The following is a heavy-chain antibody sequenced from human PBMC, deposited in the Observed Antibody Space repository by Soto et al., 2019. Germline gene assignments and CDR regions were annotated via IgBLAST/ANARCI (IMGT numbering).Heavy chain of an antibody. CDR1: GFTFSSFD. J-gene: IGHJ4*02. Sequence: GGSLRLSCAASGFTFSSFDLGWVRQAPGKGLEWVSAISNSGDRAYYADSVKGRFTISRDNSKNTLSLQMNSLRAEDTAVYYCAKDSRRSSGWFYFDHWGQGILVTVSS. CDR3: AKDSRRSSGWFYFDH. CDR2: ISNSGDRA. V-gene: IGHV3-23*01. D-gene: IGHD6-19*01.